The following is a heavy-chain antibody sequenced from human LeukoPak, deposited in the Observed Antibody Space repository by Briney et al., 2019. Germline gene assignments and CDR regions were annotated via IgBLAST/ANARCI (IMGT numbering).Heavy chain of an antibody. Sequence: ASVKVSCKASGHTFSGYHMRWVRQAPGQGLEWMGWISPKSGDTKSGQKFQGRVTLTRDTSISTAYMELSRLTSDDTAVYCCASVRAGDDFDYWGQGTLVTVSS. CDR2: ISPKSGDT. J-gene: IGHJ4*02. D-gene: IGHD3-16*01. CDR3: ASVRAGDDFDY. V-gene: IGHV1-2*02. CDR1: GHTFSGYH.